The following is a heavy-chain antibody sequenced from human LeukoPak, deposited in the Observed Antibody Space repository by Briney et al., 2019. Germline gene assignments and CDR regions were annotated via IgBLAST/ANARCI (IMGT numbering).Heavy chain of an antibody. CDR2: ISAYNGNT. J-gene: IGHJ4*02. CDR3: ARDYRQGGGTYYYDSSGYPYSLDFDY. V-gene: IGHV1-18*01. CDR1: GYTFTNYG. Sequence: ASVKVSCKASGYTFTNYGISWVRRAPGQGLEWMGWISAYNGNTNYAQKLQGRVTMTTDTSTTTAYMELRSLRSDDTAVYYCARDYRQGGGTYYYDSSGYPYSLDFDYWGQGTLVTVSS. D-gene: IGHD3-22*01.